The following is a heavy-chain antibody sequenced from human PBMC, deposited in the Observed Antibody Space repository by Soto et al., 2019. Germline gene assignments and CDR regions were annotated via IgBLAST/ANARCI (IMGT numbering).Heavy chain of an antibody. CDR2: IVAVFGTA. Sequence: QVQLMQSGAELKKPGSSVKVSCKASGGSFSYYGITWVRQAPVHGLEWMGVIVAVFGTAKYPQEFQGRLTITADESTRTVYMELSNLRSEDTAVYYCARSGEAYYDVLTGYYKGSWFDPWGQGTLVTVSS. CDR1: GGSFSYYG. CDR3: ARSGEAYYDVLTGYYKGSWFDP. J-gene: IGHJ5*02. D-gene: IGHD3-9*01. V-gene: IGHV1-69*01.